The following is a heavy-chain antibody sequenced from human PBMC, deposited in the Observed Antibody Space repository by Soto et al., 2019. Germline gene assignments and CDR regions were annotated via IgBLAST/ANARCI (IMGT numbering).Heavy chain of an antibody. Sequence: QVQLVESGGGVVQPGRSLRLSCAASGFTFSSYGMHWVRQAPGKGLEWVAVIWYDGSNKYYADSVKGRFTISRDNSKNTLYLQMHSLRAEDTAVYYCARGGRIVGAIDYWGQGTLVTVSS. J-gene: IGHJ4*02. V-gene: IGHV3-33*01. CDR3: ARGGRIVGAIDY. D-gene: IGHD1-26*01. CDR2: IWYDGSNK. CDR1: GFTFSSYG.